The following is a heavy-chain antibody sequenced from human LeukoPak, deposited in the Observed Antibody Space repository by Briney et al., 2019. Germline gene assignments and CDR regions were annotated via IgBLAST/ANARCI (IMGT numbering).Heavy chain of an antibody. CDR2: INPNSGGT. D-gene: IGHD2-2*01. V-gene: IGHV1-2*02. J-gene: IGHJ4*02. Sequence: ASVKVSCKASGYTFTGYYMHWVRQAPGQGLEWMGWINPNSGGTNYAQKFQGRVTMTRDTSISTAYMELSRLRSDDTAVYYCAREEGYCSSTSCSHSDYWGQGTLVTVSS. CDR3: AREEGYCSSTSCSHSDY. CDR1: GYTFTGYY.